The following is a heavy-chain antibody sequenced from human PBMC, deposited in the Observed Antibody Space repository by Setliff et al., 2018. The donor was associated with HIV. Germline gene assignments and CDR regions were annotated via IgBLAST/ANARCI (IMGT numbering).Heavy chain of an antibody. V-gene: IGHV3-23*01. D-gene: IGHD3-10*01. CDR3: AKGRTYYYGSGSYLVHFDY. Sequence: GGSLRLSCAASGFTLSSYAMSWVRQAPGKGLEWVSAISGSGGSTYYADSVKGRFTISRDNSKNTLYLQMNSLRAEDTAVYYCAKGRTYYYGSGSYLVHFDYWGQGTLVTVSS. CDR2: ISGSGGST. CDR1: GFTLSSYA. J-gene: IGHJ4*02.